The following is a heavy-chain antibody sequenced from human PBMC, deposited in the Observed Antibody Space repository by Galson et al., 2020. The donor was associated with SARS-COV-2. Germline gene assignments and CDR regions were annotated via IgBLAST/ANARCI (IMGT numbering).Heavy chain of an antibody. J-gene: IGHJ6*02. V-gene: IGHV1-18*01. D-gene: IGHD3-3*01. CDR1: NYTFANFG. CDR2: ISGFDGNT. CDR3: AREPASRGLLEFYYGTDV. Sequence: ASVKVSCKASNYTFANFGVSWVRLAPGQGLEWMGWISGFDGNTYSAQKFQERVTLTTDTSTTTAYMELRSPTYDDTAVYYCAREPASRGLLEFYYGTDVWGQGTTVTVSS.